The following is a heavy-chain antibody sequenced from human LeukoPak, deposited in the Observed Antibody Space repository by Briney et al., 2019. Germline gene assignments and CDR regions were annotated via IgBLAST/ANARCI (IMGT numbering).Heavy chain of an antibody. CDR3: AGEDYFDSSGYASWRFDI. V-gene: IGHV4-38-2*02. CDR1: GYSISSGYY. D-gene: IGHD3-22*01. Sequence: SETLSLTCTVSGYSISSGYYWSWIRQPPGQGLEWIGEINHSGSTNYNPSLKSRVTISVDTSKNQFSLKLTSVTTADTAVYYCAGEDYFDSSGYASWRFDIWGQGTMVTVSS. J-gene: IGHJ3*02. CDR2: INHSGST.